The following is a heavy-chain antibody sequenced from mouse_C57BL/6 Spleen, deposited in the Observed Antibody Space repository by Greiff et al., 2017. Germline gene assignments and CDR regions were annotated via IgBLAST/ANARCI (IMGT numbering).Heavy chain of an antibody. V-gene: IGHV1-26*01. J-gene: IGHJ3*02. CDR2: INPNNGGT. Sequence: EVQLQQSGPELVKPGASVKISCKASGYTFTDYYMNWVKQSHGKSLEWIGDINPNNGGTSYNQKFKGKATLTVDKSSSTAYMELRSLTSEDSAGYYCASHDGYWGQGTLVTVSA. CDR1: GYTFTDYY. CDR3: ASHDGY.